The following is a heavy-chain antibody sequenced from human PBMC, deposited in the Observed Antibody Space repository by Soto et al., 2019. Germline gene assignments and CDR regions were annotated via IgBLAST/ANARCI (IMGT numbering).Heavy chain of an antibody. D-gene: IGHD2-21*01. V-gene: IGHV4-4*02. CDR1: GTSISSTFW. CDR3: ATVPPRIVVVFAEFAT. Sequence: QVQLKQSGPGLVRPSGTLSLTCTVSGTSISSTFWWAWGRQSPGKGLEWIGEIYHTGITKYNPSLNSRVSMSVDKANNQFSLELRSLTAADTAVYYCATVPPRIVVVFAEFATWGQGALVTVSS. CDR2: IYHTGIT. J-gene: IGHJ4*02.